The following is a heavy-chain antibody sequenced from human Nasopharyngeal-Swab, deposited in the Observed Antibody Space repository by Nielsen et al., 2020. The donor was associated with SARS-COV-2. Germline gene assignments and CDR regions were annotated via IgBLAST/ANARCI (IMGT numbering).Heavy chain of an antibody. CDR1: FFPFSSYA. D-gene: IGHD3-9*01. J-gene: IGHJ3*02. CDR2: ISGSGGST. V-gene: IGHV3-23*01. CDR3: AKDTALYLAFDI. Sequence: SLLLSFSSSFFPFSSYAMSWVRQAPGKGLEWVSAISGSGGSTYYADSVKGRFTISRDNSKNTLYLQMNSLRAEDTAVYYCAKDTALYLAFDIWGQGTMVTVSS.